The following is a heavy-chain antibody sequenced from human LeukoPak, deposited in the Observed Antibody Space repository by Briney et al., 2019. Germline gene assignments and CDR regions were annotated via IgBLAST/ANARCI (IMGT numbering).Heavy chain of an antibody. D-gene: IGHD2-2*01. CDR3: AREGGYCSSTSCSAFDP. CDR1: GYTFTSYG. Sequence: ASVKVSXKASGYTFTSYGISWVRRAPGQGLEWMGWISAYNGNTNYAQKLQGRVTMTTDTSTSTAYMELRSLRSDDTAVYYCAREGGYCSSTSCSAFDPWGQGTLVTVSS. J-gene: IGHJ5*02. CDR2: ISAYNGNT. V-gene: IGHV1-18*01.